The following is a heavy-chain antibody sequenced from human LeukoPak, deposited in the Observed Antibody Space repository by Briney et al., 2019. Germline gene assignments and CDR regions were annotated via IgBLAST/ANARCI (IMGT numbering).Heavy chain of an antibody. CDR1: GGSISSGGDY. CDR3: ARAAWRGTNSRDAFDI. J-gene: IGHJ3*02. V-gene: IGHV4-31*03. D-gene: IGHD4/OR15-4a*01. Sequence: SETLSLTCTVSGGSISSGGDYLSWIRQHPGKGLEWIGYISYSGTTYYNPSLKSRITISLDTSKNQFSLELSSVTAADTAVYYCARAAWRGTNSRDAFDIWGLGTVVTVSS. CDR2: ISYSGTT.